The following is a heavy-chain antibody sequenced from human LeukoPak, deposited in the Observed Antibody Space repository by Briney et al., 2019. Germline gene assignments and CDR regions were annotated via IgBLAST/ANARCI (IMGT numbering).Heavy chain of an antibody. CDR3: ARGIDSSGYFLFDY. J-gene: IGHJ4*02. V-gene: IGHV4-59*08. CDR1: DDSISDYY. CDR2: FHNSGTS. D-gene: IGHD3-22*01. Sequence: SETLSLTCTVSDDSISDYYRGWIRQPPGKGLEWIGYFHNSGTSTYNPPLKSRVTISVDTSKNQFSLKLSSVTAADTAVYYCARGIDSSGYFLFDYWGQGTLVTVSS.